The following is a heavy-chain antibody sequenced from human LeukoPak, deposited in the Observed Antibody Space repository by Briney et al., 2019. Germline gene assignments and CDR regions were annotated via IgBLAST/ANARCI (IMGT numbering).Heavy chain of an antibody. V-gene: IGHV3-74*01. D-gene: IGHD4-11*01. Sequence: PGGSLRLSCAASGFTFSSYWMHWVRQAPGKGLVWVSRINTDGSSTSYADSVKGRFTISRDNAKNTLYLQMNSLRAEDTAAYYCARGYSKYYYYMDVWGKGTTVTVSS. CDR2: INTDGSST. J-gene: IGHJ6*03. CDR3: ARGYSKYYYYMDV. CDR1: GFTFSSYW.